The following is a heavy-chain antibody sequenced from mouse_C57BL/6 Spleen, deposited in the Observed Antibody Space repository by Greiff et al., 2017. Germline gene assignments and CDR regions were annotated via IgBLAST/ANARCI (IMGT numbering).Heavy chain of an antibody. J-gene: IGHJ2*01. CDR1: GYTFTSYW. Sequence: QVQLQQPGAELVKPGASVKLSCKASGYTFTSYWMHWVKPRPGQGLEWIGMIHPNSGSTNYNEKFKRKATLTVDKSASTAYMQLSSLTSEDSAVYYCARITTVVAGDYWGQGTTLTVSS. CDR3: ARITTVVAGDY. CDR2: IHPNSGST. D-gene: IGHD1-1*01. V-gene: IGHV1-64*01.